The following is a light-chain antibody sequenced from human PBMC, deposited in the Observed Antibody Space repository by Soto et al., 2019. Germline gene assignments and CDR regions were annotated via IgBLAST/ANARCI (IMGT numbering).Light chain of an antibody. V-gene: IGKV3-20*01. CDR3: QQYGTSPYT. CDR1: QSVSSSY. Sequence: EIVLTQSPGTLSLSPGERATLSCRASQSVSSSYLAWYQQKPGQAPRLLIYGASSRATGIPDRFSASGSGTDFTLTISRLEPEDFAVYYCQQYGTSPYTCGQGTKLEIK. J-gene: IGKJ2*01. CDR2: GAS.